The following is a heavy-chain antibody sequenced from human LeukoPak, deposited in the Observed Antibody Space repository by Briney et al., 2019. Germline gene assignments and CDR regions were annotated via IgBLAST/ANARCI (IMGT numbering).Heavy chain of an antibody. J-gene: IGHJ4*02. Sequence: PGGSLRLSCAGSGFTFDDYAIHWVRQGPGKGLEWVSLISADGGSTYYADSVKGRFTISRDNSKNSLYLQMNSPRTEDTALYYCAKGKGSDYTFDYWGQGTLVTVSS. CDR2: ISADGGST. V-gene: IGHV3-43*02. D-gene: IGHD5-12*01. CDR1: GFTFDDYA. CDR3: AKGKGSDYTFDY.